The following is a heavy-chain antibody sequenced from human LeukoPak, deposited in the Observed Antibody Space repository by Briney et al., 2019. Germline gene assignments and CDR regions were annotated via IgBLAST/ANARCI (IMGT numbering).Heavy chain of an antibody. J-gene: IGHJ4*02. CDR3: ARDDSSARANY. Sequence: GGSLRLSCVASGSTFTSYWMHWVRQAPGKGLVWVSYINDDGSSTVYADSVKGRFTISRDNAKNTLYLQMDSLTAEDTAVYYCARDDSSARANYWGQGTLVTVSS. CDR2: INDDGSST. V-gene: IGHV3-74*01. CDR1: GSTFTSYW. D-gene: IGHD3-22*01.